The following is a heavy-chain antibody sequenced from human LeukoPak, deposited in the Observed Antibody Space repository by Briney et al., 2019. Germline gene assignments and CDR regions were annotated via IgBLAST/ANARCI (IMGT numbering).Heavy chain of an antibody. Sequence: PGGSLRLSCAASGFTFRSYWMYWVRQAPGKGLVWASRINSDGSSTGYADSVKGRFTISRDNAKNTLYLHMKSLRAEDTAVYYCVVANYGGDCSHWGQGTLVTVSS. D-gene: IGHD2-21*02. CDR2: INSDGSST. CDR1: GFTFRSYW. CDR3: VVANYGGDCSH. J-gene: IGHJ4*02. V-gene: IGHV3-74*01.